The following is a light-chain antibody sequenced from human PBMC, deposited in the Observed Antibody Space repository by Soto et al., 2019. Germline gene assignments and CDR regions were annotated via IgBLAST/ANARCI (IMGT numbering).Light chain of an antibody. J-gene: IGLJ1*01. CDR3: SSYTNTITLIV. V-gene: IGLV2-14*01. Sequence: QSVLTQPASVSGSPGQSITISCTGTSSDIGSYRYVSWYQQHPGNAPKLLISEVTHRPSGVSNRFSGSKSGNTASLTISGLQAEDEADYYCSSYTNTITLIVFGTGTRSPS. CDR1: SSDIGSYRY. CDR2: EVT.